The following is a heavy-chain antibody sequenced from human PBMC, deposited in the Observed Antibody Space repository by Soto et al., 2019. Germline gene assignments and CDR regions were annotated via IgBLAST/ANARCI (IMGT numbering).Heavy chain of an antibody. CDR2: IIPIFGTA. D-gene: IGHD6-19*01. J-gene: IGHJ5*02. Sequence: SVKVSCKASGCTFSSYAISCVRQAPGQGLEWMGGIIPIFGTANYAQKFQGRVTITADESTSTAYMELSSLRSEDTAVYYCAREAVAGTGGFDPWGQGTLVTVSS. V-gene: IGHV1-69*13. CDR3: AREAVAGTGGFDP. CDR1: GCTFSSYA.